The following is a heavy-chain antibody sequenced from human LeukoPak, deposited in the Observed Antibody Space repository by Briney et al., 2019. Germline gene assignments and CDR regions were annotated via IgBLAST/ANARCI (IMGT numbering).Heavy chain of an antibody. CDR2: TYYRSKWYN. CDR1: GDSVSSNSAA. CDR3: ARERALGYSSSWYSGISKLKNNWFDP. J-gene: IGHJ5*02. V-gene: IGHV6-1*01. D-gene: IGHD6-13*01. Sequence: SQTLSLTCAISGDSVSSNSAAWNWIRQSPSRGLEWLGRTYYRSKWYNDYAVSVKSRITINPDTSKNQFSLKPSSVTAADTAVYYCARERALGYSSSWYSGISKLKNNWFDPWGQGTLVTVSS.